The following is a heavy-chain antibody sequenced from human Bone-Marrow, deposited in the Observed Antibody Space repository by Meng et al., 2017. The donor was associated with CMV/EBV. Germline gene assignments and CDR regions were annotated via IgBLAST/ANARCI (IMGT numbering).Heavy chain of an antibody. V-gene: IGHV1-18*01. Sequence: ASVKVSCKACGYTFTKYGINWVRQAPGQGLEWMGWISAYNGNTSNAQKFQGRVTMTTDTYMSIAYMELRSLRSDDTAVYYCARSIGSRYPHYGLDIWGQGTTVTVSS. D-gene: IGHD6-6*01. J-gene: IGHJ6*02. CDR3: ARSIGSRYPHYGLDI. CDR2: ISAYNGNT. CDR1: GYTFTKYG.